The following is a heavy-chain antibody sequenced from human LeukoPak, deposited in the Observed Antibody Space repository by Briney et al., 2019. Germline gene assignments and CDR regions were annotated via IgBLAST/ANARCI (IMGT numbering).Heavy chain of an antibody. D-gene: IGHD2-15*01. CDR2: IYSGESDT. J-gene: IGHJ3*02. Sequence: GESLKISCKGSGYSFTSYWIGWVRQMPGKGLEWMGLIYSGESDTRYSPSFQGQVTISADKSISTAYLQWSSLTASDPAMYYCARHSVDCSGGSCYSGAFDIWGQGTMVTVSS. CDR3: ARHSVDCSGGSCYSGAFDI. CDR1: GYSFTSYW. V-gene: IGHV5-51*01.